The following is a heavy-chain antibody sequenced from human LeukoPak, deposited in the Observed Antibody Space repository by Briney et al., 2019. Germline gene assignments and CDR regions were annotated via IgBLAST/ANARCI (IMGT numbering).Heavy chain of an antibody. Sequence: GGSLRLSCAASGFTFSSYAMSWVRQAPGKGLEWVSAISGSGGNTYYPDSVKGRFTISRDNSKSTLYLQMNSLRVEDTAVYYCAKGEGIVVVPAAVPNWGQGTLVTVSS. CDR3: AKGEGIVVVPAAVPN. D-gene: IGHD2-2*01. CDR2: ISGSGGNT. J-gene: IGHJ4*02. V-gene: IGHV3-23*01. CDR1: GFTFSSYA.